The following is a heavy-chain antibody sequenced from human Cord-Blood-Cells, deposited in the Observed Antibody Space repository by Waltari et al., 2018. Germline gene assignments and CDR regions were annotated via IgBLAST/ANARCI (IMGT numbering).Heavy chain of an antibody. J-gene: IGHJ4*02. CDR3: ARENEIGIAASFDY. CDR2: INHSGST. V-gene: IGHV4-34*01. D-gene: IGHD6-13*01. CDR1: VWSFSGYY. Sequence: QVQLQQWGAGLLKPSETLSLTCAVYVWSFSGYYWSWIRQPPGKGLEWIGEINHSGSTNYNPSLKSRVTISVDTSKNQFSLKLSSVTAADTAVYYCARENEIGIAASFDYWGQGTLVTVSS.